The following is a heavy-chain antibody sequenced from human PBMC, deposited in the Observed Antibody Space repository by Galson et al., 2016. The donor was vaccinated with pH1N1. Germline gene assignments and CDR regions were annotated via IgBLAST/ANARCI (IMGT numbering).Heavy chain of an antibody. CDR1: GFTFTNYA. CDR2: IKQDGSEI. CDR3: TRKIGAD. Sequence: SLRLSCAASGFTFTNYAMGWVRQAPGKGLEWVANIKQDGSEIHYMGSVKGRFTISRDNAKSSVYLQMNSLRAEDTAVYYCTRKIGADWGQGALVTVSS. J-gene: IGHJ1*01. V-gene: IGHV3-7*01. D-gene: IGHD3-22*01.